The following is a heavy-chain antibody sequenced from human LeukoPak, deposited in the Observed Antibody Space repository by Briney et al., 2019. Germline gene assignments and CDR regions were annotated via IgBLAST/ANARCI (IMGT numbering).Heavy chain of an antibody. V-gene: IGHV1-69*13. CDR2: IIPIFGTA. Sequence: ASVKVSCKASGGTFSSYAISWVRQAPGQGLEWMGGIIPIFGTANYAQKFRGRVTITADESTSTAYMELSSLRSEDTAVYYCASGEYGSGSYFYYYGMDVWGQGTTVTVSS. D-gene: IGHD3-10*01. J-gene: IGHJ6*02. CDR1: GGTFSSYA. CDR3: ASGEYGSGSYFYYYGMDV.